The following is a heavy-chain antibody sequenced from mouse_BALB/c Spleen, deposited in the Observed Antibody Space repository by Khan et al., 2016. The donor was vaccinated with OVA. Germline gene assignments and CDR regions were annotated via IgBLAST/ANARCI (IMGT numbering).Heavy chain of an antibody. Sequence: EVQLVESGGDLVKPGGSLKLSCAASGFTFSTYGMSWVRQTPDKRLEWVTNISSGGSYTYYPDNVKGRFTISRDNAKNTLYLHVSSLSSEDTAMYYCARLAYYYDREGFAYWGQGTLVTVSA. CDR3: ARLAYYYDREGFAY. D-gene: IGHD1-1*01. CDR2: ISSGGSYT. CDR1: GFTFSTYG. J-gene: IGHJ3*01. V-gene: IGHV5-6*01.